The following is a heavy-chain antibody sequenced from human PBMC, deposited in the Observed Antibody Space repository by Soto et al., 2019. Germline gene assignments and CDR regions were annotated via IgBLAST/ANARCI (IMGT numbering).Heavy chain of an antibody. CDR2: IIPIFGTA. CDR1: GGTFSSYA. V-gene: IGHV1-69*13. D-gene: IGHD3-22*01. CDR3: ARDVRGGLDSDYDDSSGYPRAHLDD. J-gene: IGHJ4*02. Sequence: SVKVSCKASGGTFSSYAISWVRQAPGQGLEWMGGIIPIFGTANYAQKFQGRVTITADESTSTAYMELSSLRSEDTAVYYCARDVRGGLDSDYDDSSGYPRAHLDDWGPGTLVTVSS.